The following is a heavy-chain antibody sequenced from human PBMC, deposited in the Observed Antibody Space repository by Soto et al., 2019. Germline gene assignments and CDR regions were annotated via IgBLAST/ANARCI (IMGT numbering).Heavy chain of an antibody. V-gene: IGHV3-66*01. CDR3: ASRRNPYGAYDY. D-gene: IGHD4-17*01. Sequence: GSLRLSCAASGFTVSSNFMSWVRQAPGKGLEWVSIIYSDGSTYYADSVKGRFAISRDNSKNTLYLQMNSLRADDTAVYYCASRRNPYGAYDYWGQGTLVTVSS. CDR1: GFTVSSNF. J-gene: IGHJ4*02. CDR2: IYSDGST.